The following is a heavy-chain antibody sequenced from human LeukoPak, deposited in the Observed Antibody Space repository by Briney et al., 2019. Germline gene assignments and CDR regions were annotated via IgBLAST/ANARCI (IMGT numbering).Heavy chain of an antibody. D-gene: IGHD3-3*01. CDR2: MNHSGSA. CDR3: ARARRDSGYYKVDY. J-gene: IGHJ4*02. V-gene: IGHV4-34*01. Sequence: PSETLSLTCVVYGVSFSGYYWRWIRQPPGKGLEWIGEMNHSGSANYNPSLKSRVTLSIDKSKNQFSLNLNSVTAADTAVYYCARARRDSGYYKVDYWGQGTLVTVSS. CDR1: GVSFSGYY.